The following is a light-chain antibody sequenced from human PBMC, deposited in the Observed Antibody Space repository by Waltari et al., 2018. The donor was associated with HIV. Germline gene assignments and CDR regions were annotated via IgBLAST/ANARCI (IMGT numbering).Light chain of an antibody. J-gene: IGLJ2*01. V-gene: IGLV3-21*02. CDR3: QVWDSSSDHVV. CDR1: NIGSKS. Sequence: SYVLTQPPSVSVAPGQTARITCGGNNIGSKSVHWYQQKPGQAPVLVVYDDSDRPSGSPERVSGSNSGNKATLTISRVEAGDEADYYCQVWDSSSDHVVFGGGTKLTVL. CDR2: DDS.